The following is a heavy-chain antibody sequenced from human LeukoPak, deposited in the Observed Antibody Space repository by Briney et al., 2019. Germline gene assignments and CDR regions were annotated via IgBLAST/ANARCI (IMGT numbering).Heavy chain of an antibody. CDR3: ASYSGSYGDAFDI. CDR1: GGSISSGGYS. V-gene: IGHV4-30-2*01. CDR2: IYHSGST. D-gene: IGHD1-26*01. J-gene: IGHJ3*02. Sequence: SETLSLTCAVSGGSISSGGYSWGWIRQPPGKGLEWIGYIYHSGSTYYNPSLKSRVTISVDRSKNQFSLKLSSVTAADTAVYYCASYSGSYGDAFDIWGQGTMVTVSS.